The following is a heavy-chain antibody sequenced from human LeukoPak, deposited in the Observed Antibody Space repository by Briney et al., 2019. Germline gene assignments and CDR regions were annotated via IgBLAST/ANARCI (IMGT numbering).Heavy chain of an antibody. CDR2: INWNGGST. V-gene: IGHV3-20*04. CDR3: ARKTEQLWTNWFDP. D-gene: IGHD6-13*01. Sequence: AGSLRLSCAASGFTFDDYGMSWVRQAPGKGLEWVSGINWNGGSTGYADSVKGRLTISRDNAKNSLYLQMNSLRAEDTAVYYCARKTEQLWTNWFDPWGQGTLVTVSS. CDR1: GFTFDDYG. J-gene: IGHJ5*02.